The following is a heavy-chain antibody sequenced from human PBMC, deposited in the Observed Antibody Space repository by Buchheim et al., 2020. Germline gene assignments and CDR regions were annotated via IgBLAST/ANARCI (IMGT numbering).Heavy chain of an antibody. J-gene: IGHJ4*02. CDR2: IRYSGGKT. CDR3: ARGGGDKVRGVITY. Sequence: EVQLVESGGGLVQPGGSLRLSCAASGFTFSSYCMSWVRQAPGKGLEWVSTIRYSGGKTYYADSVKGRFTISRDNAKNSLYLQMNSLRAEDTAVYYCARGGGDKVRGVITYWGQGTL. V-gene: IGHV3-7*01. CDR1: GFTFSSYC. D-gene: IGHD3-10*01.